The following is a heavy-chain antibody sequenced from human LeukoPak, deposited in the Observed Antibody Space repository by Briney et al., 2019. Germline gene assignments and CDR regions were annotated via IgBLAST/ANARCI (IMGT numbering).Heavy chain of an antibody. D-gene: IGHD1-26*01. CDR3: VRHTRRSPGDY. CDR1: GFTFSSYW. CDR2: IRDDGSDK. V-gene: IGHV3-7*01. J-gene: IGHJ4*01. Sequence: GGSLRLSCAASGFTFSSYWMTWVRQAPGKGLEWMANIRDDGSDKYYVDSVKGRFTISRDNAQNTLLLQMDSLRVEDTAVYYCVRHTRRSPGDYWGHGTLVTVST.